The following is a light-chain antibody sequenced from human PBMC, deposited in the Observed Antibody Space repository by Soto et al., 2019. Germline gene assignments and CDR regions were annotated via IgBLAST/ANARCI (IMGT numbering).Light chain of an antibody. V-gene: IGLV2-23*01. CDR1: SSDVGSYNL. J-gene: IGLJ2*01. Sequence: QSALTQPASVSGSPGQSITISCTGTSSDVGSYNLVSWYQQHPGKAPKLMIYEDTKRHSGVSNRFSGSKSGNTASLTISGLQAEDEADYYCSSYAGSNTYVVFGGGTKLTVL. CDR3: SSYAGSNTYVV. CDR2: EDT.